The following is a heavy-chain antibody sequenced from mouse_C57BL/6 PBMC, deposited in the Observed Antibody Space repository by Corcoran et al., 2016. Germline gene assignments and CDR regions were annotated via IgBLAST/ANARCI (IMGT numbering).Heavy chain of an antibody. J-gene: IGHJ1*03. CDR3: ARSPYYGSSYWYFDV. CDR2: IYPRSGNT. CDR1: GYTFTSYG. D-gene: IGHD1-1*01. V-gene: IGHV1-81*01. Sequence: QVQLQQSGAELARPGASVKLSCKASGYTFTSYGISWVKQRTGQGLEWIGEIYPRSGNTYYNEKFKGKATLTADKSSSTAYMELRSLTSEDSAVYFWARSPYYGSSYWYFDVWGTGTTVTVSS.